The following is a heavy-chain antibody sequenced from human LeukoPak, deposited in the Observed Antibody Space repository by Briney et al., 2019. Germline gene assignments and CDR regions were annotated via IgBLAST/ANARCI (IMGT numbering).Heavy chain of an antibody. V-gene: IGHV4-59*01. D-gene: IGHD1-26*01. J-gene: IGHJ4*02. Sequence: PSETLSLTCTVSGGSISSYYWSWIRQPPGKGLEWIGYIYYSGSTNYNPSLKSRVTISVDTSKNQFSLKLSSVTAADTAVYYCAGGSYSFLYFDYWGQGTLVTVSS. CDR1: GGSISSYY. CDR2: IYYSGST. CDR3: AGGSYSFLYFDY.